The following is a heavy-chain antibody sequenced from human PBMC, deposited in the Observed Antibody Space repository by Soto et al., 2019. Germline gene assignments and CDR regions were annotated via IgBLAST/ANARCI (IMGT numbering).Heavy chain of an antibody. CDR3: ASHPRDSSGYWYYFDY. CDR2: ISSSSSYI. CDR1: GFTFSSYS. D-gene: IGHD3-22*01. V-gene: IGHV3-21*01. Sequence: SLRLSCAASGFTFSSYSMNWVRQAPGKGLEWFSSISSSSSYIYYADSVKGRFTISRDNAKNSLYLQMNSLRAEDTAVYYCASHPRDSSGYWYYFDYWGQGTLVTVSS. J-gene: IGHJ4*02.